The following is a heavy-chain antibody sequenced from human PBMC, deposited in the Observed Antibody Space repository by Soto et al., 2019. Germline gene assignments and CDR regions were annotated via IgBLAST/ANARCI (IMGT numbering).Heavy chain of an antibody. D-gene: IGHD6-6*01. Sequence: EVQLLESGGGLVQPGGSLRLSCAASGFTFSSYAMSWVRQAPGKGLEWVSAISGSGGSTYYADSVKGRFTISRDNSKNTLYLQMNSLRAEDTAVYYCAKGMYSSSWSYYYYYMDVWGKGTTVTVSS. J-gene: IGHJ6*03. CDR2: ISGSGGST. V-gene: IGHV3-23*01. CDR3: AKGMYSSSWSYYYYYMDV. CDR1: GFTFSSYA.